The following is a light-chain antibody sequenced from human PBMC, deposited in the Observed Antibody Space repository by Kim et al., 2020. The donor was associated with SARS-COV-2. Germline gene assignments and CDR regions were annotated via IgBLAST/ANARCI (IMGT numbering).Light chain of an antibody. V-gene: IGLV2-14*01. J-gene: IGLJ2*01. CDR3: SSYTSSSTVV. CDR1: SSDVGGYNY. CDR2: DVS. Sequence: LSQPASVSGSPGQSITISCTGTSSDVGGYNYVSWYQQHPGKAPKLMIYDVSKRPSGVSNRFSGSKSGNTASLTISGLQAEDEADYYCSSYTSSSTVVFGGGTQLTVL.